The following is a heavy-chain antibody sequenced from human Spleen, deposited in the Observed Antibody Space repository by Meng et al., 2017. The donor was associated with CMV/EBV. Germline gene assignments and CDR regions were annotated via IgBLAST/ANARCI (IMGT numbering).Heavy chain of an antibody. CDR3: ARGLGVFVVVPAAMDV. V-gene: IGHV1-18*01. CDR1: GYTFTSYD. CDR2: ISAYNGNT. J-gene: IGHJ6*02. D-gene: IGHD2-2*01. Sequence: ASVKVSCKASGYTFTSYDISWVRQAPGQGLEWMGWISAYNGNTNYAQKLQGRVTMTTDTSTSTAYMELRSLRSDDTAVYYCARGLGVFVVVPAAMDVWGQGTTVTVSS.